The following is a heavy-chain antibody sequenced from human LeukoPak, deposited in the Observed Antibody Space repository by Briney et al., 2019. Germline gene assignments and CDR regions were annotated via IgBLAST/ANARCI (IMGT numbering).Heavy chain of an antibody. CDR1: GYTFTGYY. CDR2: INPNSGGT. V-gene: IGHV1-2*02. CDR3: ARRASRWLHSIFVGTMNVWYYFDY. D-gene: IGHD5-24*01. Sequence: ASVKVSCKASGYTFTGYYMHWVRQAPGQGLEWMGWINPNSGGTNYAQKFQGRVTMTRDTSISTAYMELSRLRSDDTAVYYCARRASRWLHSIFVGTMNVWYYFDYWGQGTLVTVSS. J-gene: IGHJ4*02.